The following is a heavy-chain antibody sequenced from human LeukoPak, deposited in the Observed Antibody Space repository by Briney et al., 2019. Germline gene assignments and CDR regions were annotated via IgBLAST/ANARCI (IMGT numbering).Heavy chain of an antibody. D-gene: IGHD4-17*01. CDR2: INHSGST. J-gene: IGHJ4*02. CDR3: ASPQATVTTFAY. CDR1: GGSFSGYY. Sequence: SETLSLTCAVYGGSFSGYYWSWIRQPPGKGLEWIGEINHSGSTNYNPSLKSRVTISVDTSKNQFSLKLSSVTAADTAVYYCASPQATVTTFAYWGQGTLVTVSS. V-gene: IGHV4-34*01.